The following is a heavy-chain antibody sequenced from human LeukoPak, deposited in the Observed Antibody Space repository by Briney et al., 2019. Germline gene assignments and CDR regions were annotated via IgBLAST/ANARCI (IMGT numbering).Heavy chain of an antibody. CDR1: GFTFSSYG. CDR3: AKDSEHVLVTATIDY. J-gene: IGHJ4*02. V-gene: IGHV3-30*18. Sequence: PGRSLRLSCAASGFTFSSYGMHWVRQAPGKGLEWVAVISYDGSNKYYGDSVKGRITISRDNSKNTLYLQMSSLGAEDTAVYYCAKDSEHVLVTATIDYWGQGTLVTVSS. D-gene: IGHD2-21*02. CDR2: ISYDGSNK.